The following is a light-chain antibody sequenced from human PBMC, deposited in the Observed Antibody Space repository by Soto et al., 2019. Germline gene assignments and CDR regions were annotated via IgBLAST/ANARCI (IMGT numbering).Light chain of an antibody. CDR2: GAS. V-gene: IGKV3-15*01. Sequence: EIVMTQSPATLSVSPGERATIYCRASQNVGSNLAWYQQKPGQAPRLLIYGASTRATGFPARFSGSGSGTEFTLTISSLQSEDFAVYYCQQYNNWPRTFGQGTRWIS. J-gene: IGKJ1*01. CDR3: QQYNNWPRT. CDR1: QNVGSN.